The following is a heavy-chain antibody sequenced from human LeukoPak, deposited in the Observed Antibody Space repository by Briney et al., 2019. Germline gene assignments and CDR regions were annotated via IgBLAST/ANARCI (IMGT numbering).Heavy chain of an antibody. D-gene: IGHD1-1*01. CDR2: IYYSGST. Sequence: SETLSLTCTVSGGSISSYYWSWIRQPPGKGLEWIGYIYYSGSTNYNPSLKSRVTISVDTSKNQFSLKLSSVTAADTAVYYCARLERLWSRQLTPDYWGQGTLVTVSS. V-gene: IGHV4-59*08. J-gene: IGHJ4*02. CDR3: ARLERLWSRQLTPDY. CDR1: GGSISSYY.